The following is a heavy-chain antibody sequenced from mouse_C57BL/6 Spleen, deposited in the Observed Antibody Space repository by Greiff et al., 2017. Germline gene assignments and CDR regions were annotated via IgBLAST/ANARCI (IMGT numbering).Heavy chain of an antibody. D-gene: IGHD1-1*01. Sequence: EVKVEESGGGLVQPGGSMKLSCVASGFTFSNYWMNWVRQSPEKGLEWVAQIRLKSDNYATHYAESVKGRFTISRDDSKSSVYLQMNNLRAEDTGIYYCTDYYGRGGYYAMDYWGQGTSVTVSS. CDR3: TDYYGRGGYYAMDY. CDR2: IRLKSDNYAT. J-gene: IGHJ4*01. V-gene: IGHV6-3*01. CDR1: GFTFSNYW.